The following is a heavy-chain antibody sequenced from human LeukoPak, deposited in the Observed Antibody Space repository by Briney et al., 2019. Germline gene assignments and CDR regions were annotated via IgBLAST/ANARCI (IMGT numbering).Heavy chain of an antibody. D-gene: IGHD4-17*01. J-gene: IGHJ3*02. CDR1: GYTFTGYY. CDR2: INPNSGGT. V-gene: IGHV1-2*02. Sequence: ASVKVSCKASGYTFTGYYMHWVRQAPGQGLEWMGWINPNSGGTNYAQKFQGRVTMTRDTSISTAYMELSRLRSDDTAVYYCARDHDYGDYVHAFDIWGQGTMVTVSS. CDR3: ARDHDYGDYVHAFDI.